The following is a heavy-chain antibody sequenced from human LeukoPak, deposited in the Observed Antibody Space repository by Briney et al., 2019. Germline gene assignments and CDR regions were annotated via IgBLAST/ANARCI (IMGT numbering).Heavy chain of an antibody. Sequence: PSVTLSLTCTVSGGSISSYYWSWIRQPPGKGLEWIGYIYYRGSTNYNPSLKSRVTISVDTSKNQFSLKLSSVTAADTAVYYCARETEKQWHYWGHGTMVTVSS. CDR3: ARETEKQWHY. D-gene: IGHD6-19*01. J-gene: IGHJ3*01. CDR1: GGSISSYY. CDR2: IYYRGST. V-gene: IGHV4-59*01.